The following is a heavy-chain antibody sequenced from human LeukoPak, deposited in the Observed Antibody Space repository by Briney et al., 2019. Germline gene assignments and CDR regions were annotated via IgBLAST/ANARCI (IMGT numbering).Heavy chain of an antibody. CDR1: GFTFSSYA. CDR3: ATQVEMATLEA. D-gene: IGHD5-24*01. CDR2: ISYDGSNK. Sequence: PGGSLRLSCAASGFTFSSYAMHWVRQAPGKGLGWVAVISYDGSNKYYADSVKGRFTISRDNSKNTLYLQMNSLRAEDTAVYYCATQVEMATLEAWGQGTLVTVSS. J-gene: IGHJ5*02. V-gene: IGHV3-30-3*01.